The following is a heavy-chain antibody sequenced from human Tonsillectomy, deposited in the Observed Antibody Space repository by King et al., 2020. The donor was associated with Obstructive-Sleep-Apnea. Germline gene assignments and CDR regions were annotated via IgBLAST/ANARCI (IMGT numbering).Heavy chain of an antibody. V-gene: IGHV4-39*07. CDR1: GGSISGSSYY. CDR3: VRDKSVWLPPPTEVDP. D-gene: IGHD6-19*01. Sequence: MQLQESGPGLVKPSENLSLTCTVSGGSISGSSYYWGWIRQPPGKGLEWIGSIFYAGSTYYNPSLKSRVTISVDTSKNQFSLKLNSVTAADTAVYYCVRDKSVWLPPPTEVDPWGQGTLVTVSS. CDR2: IFYAGST. J-gene: IGHJ5*02.